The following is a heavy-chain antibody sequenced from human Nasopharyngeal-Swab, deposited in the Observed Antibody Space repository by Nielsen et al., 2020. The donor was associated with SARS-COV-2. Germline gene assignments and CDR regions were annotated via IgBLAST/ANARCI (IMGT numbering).Heavy chain of an antibody. CDR1: GGSISSYY. CDR2: IYYSGST. CDR3: ARGFDP. J-gene: IGHJ5*02. Sequence: SETLSLTCTVSGGSISSYYWSWVRQPPGKGLEWIGYIYYSGSTKYNPSLKSRVTMSVDTSQNQFSLKLSSVTAADTAVYSCARGFDPWGQGTLVTVSS. V-gene: IGHV4-59*01.